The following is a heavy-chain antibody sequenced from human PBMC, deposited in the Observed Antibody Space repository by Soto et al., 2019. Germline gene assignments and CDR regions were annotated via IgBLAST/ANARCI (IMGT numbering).Heavy chain of an antibody. CDR1: GFTLSGSA. Sequence: EVQLVESGGGLVQPGESLKLSCAASGFTLSGSAVHWVRQASGKGLEWVGRIRSKTHSYATEYIASVKGRFTMSRDDSNNTAYLQRNGLKTHDTAVYYCTRSGGSYSFVYWVQGTLVTVSS. D-gene: IGHD1-26*01. V-gene: IGHV3-73*02. J-gene: IGHJ4*02. CDR3: TRSGGSYSFVY. CDR2: IRSKTHSYAT.